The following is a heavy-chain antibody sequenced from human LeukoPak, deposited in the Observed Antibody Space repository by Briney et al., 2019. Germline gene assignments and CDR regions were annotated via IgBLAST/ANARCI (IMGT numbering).Heavy chain of an antibody. CDR3: ARSLMVRGVSPFDY. CDR2: ISGSGGST. D-gene: IGHD3-10*01. Sequence: PGGSLRLSCAASGFTFSSYAMGWVRQAPGKGLEWVSAISGSGGSTYYADSVKGRFTISRDNSKNTLYLQMNSLRAEDTAVYYCARSLMVRGVSPFDYWGQGTLVTVSS. CDR1: GFTFSSYA. V-gene: IGHV3-23*01. J-gene: IGHJ4*02.